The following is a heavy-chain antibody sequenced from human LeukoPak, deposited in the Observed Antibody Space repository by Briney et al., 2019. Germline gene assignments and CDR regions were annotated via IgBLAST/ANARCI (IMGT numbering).Heavy chain of an antibody. CDR2: IYYSGGT. D-gene: IGHD2-2*01. V-gene: IGHV4-59*08. Sequence: SETLSLTCTVSGYSISSGYYWSWIRPPPGKGLEWIGYIYYSGGTNYNPSLKSRVTISVDTSKNHFSLKLSSVTAADTAVYYCAGHCDSASCYGSDYWGQGTLVTVSP. CDR1: GYSISSGYY. J-gene: IGHJ4*02. CDR3: AGHCDSASCYGSDY.